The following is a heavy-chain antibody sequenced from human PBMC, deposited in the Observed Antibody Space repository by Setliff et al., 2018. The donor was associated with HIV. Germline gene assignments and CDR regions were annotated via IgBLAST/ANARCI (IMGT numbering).Heavy chain of an antibody. CDR3: AAWGPRYSYAPYFFDS. Sequence: PSETLSLTCTVSGGSISSGGYYWSWIRQPAGKGLEWIGRIYTSGSTNYNPSLKSRVTISVDASRNQFSLRLSSVTAADTAVYYCAAWGPRYSYAPYFFDSWGQGTLVTVSS. J-gene: IGHJ4*02. D-gene: IGHD5-18*01. V-gene: IGHV4-61*02. CDR1: GGSISSGGYY. CDR2: IYTSGST.